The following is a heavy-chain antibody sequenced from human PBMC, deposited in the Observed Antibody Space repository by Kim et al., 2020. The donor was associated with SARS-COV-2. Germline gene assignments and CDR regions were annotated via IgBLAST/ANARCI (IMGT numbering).Heavy chain of an antibody. D-gene: IGHD6-19*01. Sequence: GSNYDNQALRSRVAISVDTAKNQFSLKLTSVTAADTAVYYCARPYTSGTYDNWGQGTLVIVSS. CDR3: ARPYTSGTYDN. J-gene: IGHJ4*02. V-gene: IGHV4-39*01. CDR2: GSN.